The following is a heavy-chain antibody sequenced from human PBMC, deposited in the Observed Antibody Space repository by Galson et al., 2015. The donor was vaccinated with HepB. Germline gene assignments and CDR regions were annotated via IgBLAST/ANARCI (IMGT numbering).Heavy chain of an antibody. Sequence: TLSLTCAVSGGSISSGGYSWSWIRQPPGKGLECIGHIYPSGTTYYNPSLQSRVTISVDRSKNQFSLKLTSVTVADTAMYYCAREGGVWGQGTTVTVSS. CDR1: GGSISSGGYS. J-gene: IGHJ6*02. V-gene: IGHV4-30-2*01. CDR3: AREGGV. D-gene: IGHD2-15*01. CDR2: IYPSGTT.